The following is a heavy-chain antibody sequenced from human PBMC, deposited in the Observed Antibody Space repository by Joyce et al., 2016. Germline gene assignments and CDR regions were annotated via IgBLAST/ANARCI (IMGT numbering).Heavy chain of an antibody. Sequence: QVQLKESGTGLVRPSETLSLTCAISGASIKRGEYYWAWIRQDPGKGLQWIGSMYSRGATYRNPSLRSRVTMSIDTSQNRFSLKLTSVTAADTAIYYCASRRVTTRNWFDPWGQGALVIVSS. J-gene: IGHJ5*02. D-gene: IGHD4-17*01. CDR3: ASRRVTTRNWFDP. V-gene: IGHV4-39*01. CDR1: GASIKRGEYY. CDR2: MYSRGAT.